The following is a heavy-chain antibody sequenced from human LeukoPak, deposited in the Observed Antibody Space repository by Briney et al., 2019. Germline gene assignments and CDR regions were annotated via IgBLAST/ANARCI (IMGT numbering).Heavy chain of an antibody. V-gene: IGHV3-21*01. D-gene: IGHD1-26*01. CDR3: ARSVGATFYFDY. CDR1: GFTFSSYS. CDR2: ISSSSSYI. Sequence: PGGSLRLSCAASGFTFSSYSMNWVRQAPGKGLGWVSSISSSSSYIYYADPVKGRFTISKDNAKNSLYLQMNSLRAEDTAVYYCARSVGATFYFDYWGQGTLVTVSS. J-gene: IGHJ4*02.